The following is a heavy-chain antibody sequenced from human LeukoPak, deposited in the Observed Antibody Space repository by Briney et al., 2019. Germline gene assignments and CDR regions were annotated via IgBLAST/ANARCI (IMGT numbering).Heavy chain of an antibody. CDR2: IYTSGST. Sequence: SETLSLTCTVSGGSISGYYWSWIRQPAGKGLEWIGRIYTSGSTNYNPSLKSRLTMSVDTYKNQFSLKLSSVTAADTAVYYCAREDYYGSGSMDVWGKGTTVTVSS. CDR1: GGSISGYY. J-gene: IGHJ6*03. V-gene: IGHV4-4*07. CDR3: AREDYYGSGSMDV. D-gene: IGHD3-10*01.